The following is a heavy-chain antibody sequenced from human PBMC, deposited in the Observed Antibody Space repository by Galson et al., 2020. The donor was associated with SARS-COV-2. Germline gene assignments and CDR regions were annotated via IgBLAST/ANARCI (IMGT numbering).Heavy chain of an antibody. CDR1: GYTFISYG. CDR2: ISDYNGNT. CDR3: ARAWDSSTWKTYFDY. D-gene: IGHD6-13*01. V-gene: IGHV1-18*01. Sequence: ASVKVSCKASGYTFISYGISWVRQAPGQGLEWMRWISDYNGNTNYAQRLQGRVTMTTDTSTRTAYMELRSLRSDDTAVYYCARAWDSSTWKTYFDYWGQGTLVTVSS. J-gene: IGHJ4*02.